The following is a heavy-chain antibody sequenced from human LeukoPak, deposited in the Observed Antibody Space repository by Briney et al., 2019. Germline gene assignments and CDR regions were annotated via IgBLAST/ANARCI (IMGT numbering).Heavy chain of an antibody. CDR1: GYTFTGYY. J-gene: IGHJ5*02. CDR2: INPNSGGT. V-gene: IGHV1-2*02. Sequence: ASLKVSCKASGYTFTGYYMHCVRHAPGQGLEWRGWINPNSGGTNYAQKIQSRVTMTRHTSISTAYVELSRLRIDDTAVYYCARGLAAQNNWFGPWGQGTLVTVSS. CDR3: ARGLAAQNNWFGP. D-gene: IGHD6-6*01.